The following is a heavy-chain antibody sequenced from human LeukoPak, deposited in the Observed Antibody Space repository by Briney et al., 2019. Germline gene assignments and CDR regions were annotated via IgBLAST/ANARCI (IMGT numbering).Heavy chain of an antibody. CDR3: ARGEWDLLFDY. Sequence: PSETLSLTCTVSGGSISGYYWSWIRQPPGKGLEWIGYIFYSGSTNYNPSLKSRVTISVDTSKNQCSLKLSSVTAADTAVYYCARGEWDLLFDYWGQGTLVTVSS. V-gene: IGHV4-59*01. J-gene: IGHJ4*02. D-gene: IGHD1-26*01. CDR2: IFYSGST. CDR1: GGSISGYY.